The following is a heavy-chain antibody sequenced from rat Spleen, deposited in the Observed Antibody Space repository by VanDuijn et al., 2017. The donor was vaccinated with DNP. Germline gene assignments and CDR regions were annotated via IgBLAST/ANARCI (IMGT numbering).Heavy chain of an antibody. V-gene: IGHV5-31*01. J-gene: IGHJ1*01. CDR1: GFSFENYW. Sequence: EVQLVESGGDLVQPGRSLKLSCVASGFSFENYWMTWIRQVPGKGLEWVASISPGGGTTYYRDSVKGRFTISRYNAKSTLYLQMDSLRSEDTATYDCARRGYYGSYWYFDFWGPGTMVTVSS. CDR3: ARRGYYGSYWYFDF. CDR2: ISPGGGTT. D-gene: IGHD1-6*01.